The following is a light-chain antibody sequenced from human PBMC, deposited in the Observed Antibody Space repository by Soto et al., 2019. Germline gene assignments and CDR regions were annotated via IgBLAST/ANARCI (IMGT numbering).Light chain of an antibody. V-gene: IGLV2-14*03. CDR3: TSYTSSITYV. J-gene: IGLJ1*01. CDR2: DVT. CDR1: SSEVGGYIF. Sequence: QSLLTQPAPLSGSPWQSITISCTGTSSEVGGYIFVSWYQHHPGKAPKLIIYDVTNRPSGISNRFSGSKSGNTASLTISGLQAEDEADYYCTSYTSSITYVFGTGTKVTVL.